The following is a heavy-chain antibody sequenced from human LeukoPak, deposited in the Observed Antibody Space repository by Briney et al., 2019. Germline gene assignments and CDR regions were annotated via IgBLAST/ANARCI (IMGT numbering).Heavy chain of an antibody. D-gene: IGHD3-10*01. CDR3: ARYVVYGSGKYYFDY. Sequence: SETLSLTCTVSGDSISSSDYYWSWIRQPPGKELEWIASINYGGTTYYNPSLKSRITISVDTSKNQFSLRLSSVTAADTAVYLCARYVVYGSGKYYFDYWGQGSLVTVSS. CDR2: INYGGTT. J-gene: IGHJ4*02. V-gene: IGHV4-39*01. CDR1: GDSISSSDYY.